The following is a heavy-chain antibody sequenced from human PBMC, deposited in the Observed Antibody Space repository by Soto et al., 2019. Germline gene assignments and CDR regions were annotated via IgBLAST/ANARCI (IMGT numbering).Heavy chain of an antibody. CDR1: GGTFSSYA. CDR3: ELGYCISTSCPVGEGFDY. J-gene: IGHJ4*02. CDR2: IIPIFGTA. V-gene: IGHV1-69*13. Sequence: SVKVSCKASGGTFSSYAISWVRQAPGQGLEWMGGIIPIFGTANYAQKFQGRVTITADESTSTAYMELSSLRSEDTAVYYCELGYCISTSCPVGEGFDYWGQGTLVTVSS. D-gene: IGHD2-2*01.